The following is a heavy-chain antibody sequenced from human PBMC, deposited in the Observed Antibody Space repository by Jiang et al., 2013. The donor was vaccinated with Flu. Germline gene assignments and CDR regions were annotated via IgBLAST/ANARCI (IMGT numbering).Heavy chain of an antibody. CDR1: GYTFTSYG. CDR3: ASPYYYDSSGYLHNDAFDI. Sequence: EVKKPGASVKVSCKASGYTFTSYGISWVRQAPGQGLEWMGWISAYNGNTNYAQKVQGRVTMTTDTSTSTAYMELRSLRSDDTAVYYCASPYYYDSSGYLHNDAFDIWGQGTMVTVSS. V-gene: IGHV1-18*01. D-gene: IGHD3-22*01. J-gene: IGHJ3*02. CDR2: ISAYNGNT.